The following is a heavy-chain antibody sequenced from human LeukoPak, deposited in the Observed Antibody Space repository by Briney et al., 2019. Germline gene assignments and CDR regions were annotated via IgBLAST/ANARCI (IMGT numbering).Heavy chain of an antibody. J-gene: IGHJ4*02. D-gene: IGHD5-12*01. CDR1: GFTSTNYA. CDR3: AKGAYDYIEIGYFDS. CDR2: LIGSSGST. V-gene: IGHV3-23*01. Sequence: GGSLRLSCAAPGFTSTNYAMNWVRQAPGKGLEWVSVLIGSSGSTDYADSVKGRFTISRDNSKNTVFLQMNSLRAEDTAIYYCAKGAYDYIEIGYFDSWGQGTLVTVSS.